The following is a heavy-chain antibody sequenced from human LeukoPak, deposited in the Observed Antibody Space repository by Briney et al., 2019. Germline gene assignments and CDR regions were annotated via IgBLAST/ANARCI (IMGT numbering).Heavy chain of an antibody. V-gene: IGHV3-74*01. CDR1: GFTFSSYW. D-gene: IGHD4-17*01. CDR3: ARGGDYPFDY. CDR2: IWSTGSST. J-gene: IGHJ4*02. Sequence: GVSLRLSCAASGFTFSSYWMHWVRQAPGKGLVWVSRIWSTGSSTVYADSVKGRFTISRDNAKNTLYLQMNSLRAEDTALYYCARGGDYPFDYWGQGTLVTVSS.